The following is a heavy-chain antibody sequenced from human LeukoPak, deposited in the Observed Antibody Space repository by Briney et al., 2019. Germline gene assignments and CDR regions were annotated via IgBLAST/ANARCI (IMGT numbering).Heavy chain of an antibody. V-gene: IGHV4-34*01. CDR1: GGSFSGYY. Sequence: PSETLSLTCAVYGGSFSGYYWSWIRQPPGKGLEWIGEINHSGSTNYNPSLKSRVTISVDTSKNQFSLKLSSVTAADTAVYYCARGFRYDFWSGYSNWFDPWGQGTLVTVSS. CDR3: ARGFRYDFWSGYSNWFDP. CDR2: INHSGST. D-gene: IGHD3-3*01. J-gene: IGHJ5*02.